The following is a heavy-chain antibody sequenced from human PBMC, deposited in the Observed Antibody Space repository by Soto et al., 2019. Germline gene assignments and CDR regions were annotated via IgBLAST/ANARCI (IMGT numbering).Heavy chain of an antibody. J-gene: IGHJ4*02. V-gene: IGHV6-1*01. CDR1: GDSVSSNSAA. D-gene: IGHD2-15*01. CDR2: TYYRSKWYN. Sequence: SQTLSLTCAISGDSVSSNSAALNWIRQSPSRGLEWLGRTYYRSKWYNDYAVSVKSRITINPDTSKNQFSLQLNSVTPEDTAVYYCASSKGYCSGGSCYHFDYWGQGTLVTVSS. CDR3: ASSKGYCSGGSCYHFDY.